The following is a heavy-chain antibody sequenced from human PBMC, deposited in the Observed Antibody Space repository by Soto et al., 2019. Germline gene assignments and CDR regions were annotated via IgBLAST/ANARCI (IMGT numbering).Heavy chain of an antibody. Sequence: QVQLQESGPGLVKPSETLSLTCTVSGGSVSSGSYYWSWIRQPPGKGLEWIGYIYYSGSTNYNPSLKRRVTISVDTSKNQFSLKLSSVTAADTAVYYCAREGSHYYDSSGYFRAFDYWGQGTLVTVSS. J-gene: IGHJ4*02. CDR3: AREGSHYYDSSGYFRAFDY. V-gene: IGHV4-61*01. CDR1: GGSVSSGSYY. D-gene: IGHD3-22*01. CDR2: IYYSGST.